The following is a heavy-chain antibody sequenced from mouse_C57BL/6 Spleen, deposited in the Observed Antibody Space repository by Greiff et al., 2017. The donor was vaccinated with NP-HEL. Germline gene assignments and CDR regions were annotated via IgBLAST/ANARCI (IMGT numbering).Heavy chain of an antibody. CDR1: GYTFTSYW. D-gene: IGHD1-1*01. J-gene: IGHJ3*01. CDR3: ARDYYGSSGIAY. CDR2: IDPSDSET. Sequence: QVQLQQPGAELVRPGSSVKLSCKASGYTFTSYWMHWVKQRPIQGLEWIGNIDPSDSETHYTQKFKDKATLTVDKSSSTAYMQLSSLTSEDSAVYYCARDYYGSSGIAYWGQGTLVTVSA. V-gene: IGHV1-52*01.